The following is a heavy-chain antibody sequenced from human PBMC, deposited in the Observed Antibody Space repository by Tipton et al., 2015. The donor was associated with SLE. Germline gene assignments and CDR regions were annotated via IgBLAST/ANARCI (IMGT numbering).Heavy chain of an antibody. V-gene: IGHV4-28*03. CDR3: MRDPGTSYWDYYYDMDV. Sequence: TLSLTCAVSGYSISAGYYWGWVRQPPGKGLEWIGAIYYSGTTFYNPSFKSRVTISVDTSKNEFSLKMTSVTAADTAVYFCMRDPGTSYWDYYYDMDVWGQGTMVTVSS. D-gene: IGHD1/OR15-1a*01. CDR2: IYYSGTT. J-gene: IGHJ6*02. CDR1: GYSISAGYY.